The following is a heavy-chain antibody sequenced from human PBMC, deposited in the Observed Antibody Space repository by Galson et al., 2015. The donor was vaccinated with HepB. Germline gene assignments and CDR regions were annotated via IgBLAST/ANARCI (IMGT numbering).Heavy chain of an antibody. CDR3: ARELGRSIAVAGTGAGEWFDP. V-gene: IGHV1-18*01. CDR2: ISAYNGNT. CDR1: GYTFTSYG. D-gene: IGHD6-19*01. J-gene: IGHJ5*02. Sequence: VKVSCKASGYTFTSYGISWVRQAPGQGLEWMGWISAYNGNTNYAQKLQGRVTMTTDTSTSTAYMELRSLRSDDTAVYYCARELGRSIAVAGTGAGEWFDPWGQGTLVTVSS.